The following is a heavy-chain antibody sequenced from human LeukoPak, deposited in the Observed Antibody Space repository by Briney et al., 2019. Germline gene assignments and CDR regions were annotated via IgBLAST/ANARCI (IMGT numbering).Heavy chain of an antibody. D-gene: IGHD3-22*01. CDR1: GFTFSSYA. V-gene: IGHV3-23*01. Sequence: GGSLRLSCAASGFTFSSYAMSWVRQAPGKGLEWVSAISGSGGSTYYADSVKGRFTISRDNSKNTLYLQMNSLRAEDTAVYYCARDWLVAEYYYDSSGSSYYYYGMDVWGQGTTVTVSS. CDR2: ISGSGGST. CDR3: ARDWLVAEYYYDSSGSSYYYYGMDV. J-gene: IGHJ6*02.